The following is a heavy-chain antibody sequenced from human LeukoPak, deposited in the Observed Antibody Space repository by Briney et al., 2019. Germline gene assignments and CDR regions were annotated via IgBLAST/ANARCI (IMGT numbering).Heavy chain of an antibody. CDR3: ARDCRSVSCYSVDY. Sequence: ASVKVSCKVSGYTLTELSMHWVRQAPGKGLEWMGGFDPEDGETIYAQKFQGRVSITADTSTSTSYMELSSLRSEDTAVFYCARDCRSVSCYSVDYWGQGTLVTVSS. D-gene: IGHD2-15*01. J-gene: IGHJ4*02. CDR2: FDPEDGET. CDR1: GYTLTELS. V-gene: IGHV1-24*01.